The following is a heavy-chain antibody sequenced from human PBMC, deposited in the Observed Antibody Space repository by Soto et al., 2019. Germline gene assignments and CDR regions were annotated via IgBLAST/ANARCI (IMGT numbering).Heavy chain of an antibody. V-gene: IGHV1-18*01. CDR2: ISAHNGNT. CDR3: ARGRYGEY. CDR1: GYIFTTYG. J-gene: IGHJ4*02. Sequence: QVHLVQSGAEVKKPGASVKVSCKGSGYIFTTYGITWVRQAPGQGLEWMGWISAHNGNTNYAQKLQGRVTVTRDTSTRAAYMERRNLRSDDTAVYYCARGRYGEYWGQGALVTVSS. D-gene: IGHD3-10*01.